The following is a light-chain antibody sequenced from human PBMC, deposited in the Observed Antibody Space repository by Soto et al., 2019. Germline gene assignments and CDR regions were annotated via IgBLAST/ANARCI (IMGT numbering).Light chain of an antibody. CDR1: QSISSY. J-gene: IGKJ1*01. CDR3: QQSCSTPRA. V-gene: IGKV1-39*01. CDR2: AAS. Sequence: DIQMTQSPSSLSASVGDRVTITCRASQSISSYLNWYQQKPGKAPNLMIYAASILQSGVPSRFSGSGSGTDFTLAISSLQPEDFATYYCQQSCSTPRAFGQGTKVEIK.